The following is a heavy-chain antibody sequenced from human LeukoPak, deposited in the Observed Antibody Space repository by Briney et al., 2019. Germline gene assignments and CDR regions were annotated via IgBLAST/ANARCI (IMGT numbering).Heavy chain of an antibody. CDR1: GGSISSGGYY. CDR2: IYYSGST. V-gene: IGHV4-31*03. J-gene: IGHJ4*02. CDR3: ARIAIYGDYVDY. D-gene: IGHD4-17*01. Sequence: PSGTLSLTCTVSGGSISSGGYYWSWIRQHPGKGLEWIGYIYYSGSTYYNPSLKSRVTISVDTSKNQFSLKLSSVTAADTAVYYCARIAIYGDYVDYWGQGTLVTVSS.